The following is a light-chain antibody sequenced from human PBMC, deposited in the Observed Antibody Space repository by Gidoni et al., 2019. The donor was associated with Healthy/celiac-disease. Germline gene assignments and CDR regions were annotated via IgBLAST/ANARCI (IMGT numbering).Light chain of an antibody. Sequence: NFMLTQPHSVSESPVKTVTISCTRSSGSIASNYVQWYQQRPCSAPTTVIYEDNQRPSGVPDRFSGSIDSSSNSASLTISGLKTEDEADYYCQSYDSSEWVFGGGTKLTVL. CDR1: SGSIASNY. CDR3: QSYDSSEWV. CDR2: EDN. V-gene: IGLV6-57*04. J-gene: IGLJ3*02.